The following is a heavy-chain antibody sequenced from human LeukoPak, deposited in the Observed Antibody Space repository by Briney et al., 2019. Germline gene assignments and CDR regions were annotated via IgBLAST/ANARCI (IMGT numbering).Heavy chain of an antibody. D-gene: IGHD3-10*01. J-gene: IGHJ6*02. CDR3: ASIGLYGSGTEDV. CDR2: IYTSGST. Sequence: KPSETLSLTCTVSGGSISSGSYYWSWIRQPAGKGLEWIGRIYTSGSTNYNPSLKSRVTISVDTSKNQFSLKLSSVTAAVTAVYYCASIGLYGSGTEDVWGQGTTVTVSS. V-gene: IGHV4-61*02. CDR1: GGSISSGSYY.